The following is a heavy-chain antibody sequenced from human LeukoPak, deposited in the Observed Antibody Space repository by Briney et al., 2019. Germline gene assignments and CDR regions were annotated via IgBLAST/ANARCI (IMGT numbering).Heavy chain of an antibody. D-gene: IGHD3-3*01. J-gene: IGHJ4*02. CDR2: ISWNSGSI. Sequence: PGGSLRLSCAASGFTFDDYAMHWVRQAPGKGLEGVSGISWNSGSIGYADSVKGRFTISRDNAKNSLYLQMNSLRAEDTALYYCATTRAAQSWSFVFDYWGQGTLVTVSS. CDR1: GFTFDDYA. V-gene: IGHV3-9*01. CDR3: ATTRAAQSWSFVFDY.